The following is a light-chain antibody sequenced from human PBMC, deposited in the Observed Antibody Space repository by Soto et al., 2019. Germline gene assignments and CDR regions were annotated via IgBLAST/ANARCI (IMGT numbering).Light chain of an antibody. Sequence: QPVLTQPPSASGTPGQRVTISCSGSSSNIGSNTVNWYQQLPGTAPKLLMYSHNQRPSGVPDRFSGSKSGTSASLAISGVQSEDEADYYCVTWDDSLKGVVFGGGTKLTVL. J-gene: IGLJ2*01. CDR1: SSNIGSNT. V-gene: IGLV1-44*01. CDR3: VTWDDSLKGVV. CDR2: SHN.